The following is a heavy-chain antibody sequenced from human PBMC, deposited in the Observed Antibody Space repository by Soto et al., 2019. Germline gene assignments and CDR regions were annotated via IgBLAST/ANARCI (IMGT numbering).Heavy chain of an antibody. CDR2: ISTYNGKI. CDR1: GYAFTTYG. J-gene: IGHJ6*02. Sequence: ASVKVSCKASGYAFTTYGISWVRQAPGQGLEWMGWISTYNGKINYAQKFQGRVTITADESTSTAYMELSSLTSEDTAVYYCAREALVLVPTTVNAHYHYYAMDVWGQGTTVTVSS. D-gene: IGHD4-17*01. CDR3: AREALVLVPTTVNAHYHYYAMDV. V-gene: IGHV1-18*01.